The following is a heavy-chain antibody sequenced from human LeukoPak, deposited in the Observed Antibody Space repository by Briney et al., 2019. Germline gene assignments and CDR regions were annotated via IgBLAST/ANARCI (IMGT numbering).Heavy chain of an antibody. Sequence: GGSLRLSCAASTLTFSHYWMYWIRQAPGKGLEWVANIKQDGSDKYYVDSVKGRFTISRDNAKNSLYLQMDSLRVEDTAVYYCATYSGSSGSFFEYWGQGTLATVSS. V-gene: IGHV3-7*01. CDR2: IKQDGSDK. CDR3: ATYSGSSGSFFEY. CDR1: TLTFSHYW. D-gene: IGHD1-26*01. J-gene: IGHJ4*02.